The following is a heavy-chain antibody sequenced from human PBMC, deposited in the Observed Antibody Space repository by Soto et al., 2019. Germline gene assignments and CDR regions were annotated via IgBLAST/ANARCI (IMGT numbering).Heavy chain of an antibody. CDR2: ISSSSNTI. D-gene: IGHD3-9*01. CDR1: GFTFSSYS. J-gene: IGHJ4*02. CDR3: ARDFRNYDILNEYSHKGPPDF. V-gene: IGHV3-48*02. Sequence: PGGSLRLSCAASGFTFSSYSMNWVRQAPGKGLQWISYISSSSNTIYYADSVKGRFTISRDTSKNTLYLQMNSLRDEDTAVYYCARDFRNYDILNEYSHKGPPDFWGQGTLVTVSS.